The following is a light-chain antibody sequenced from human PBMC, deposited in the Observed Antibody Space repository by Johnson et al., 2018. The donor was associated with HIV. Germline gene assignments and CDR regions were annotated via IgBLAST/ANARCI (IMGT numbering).Light chain of an antibody. CDR1: SSNIGNNY. Sequence: QSILTQPPSVSAAPGQKVTISCSGSSSNIGNNYVSWYQQLPGTAPKLLIYENNKRPSGIPDRFSGSKSGTSATLGITGLQTGDEADYYCGTWDSSLSAGVCGTGTSVTVL. CDR2: ENN. CDR3: GTWDSSLSAGV. J-gene: IGLJ1*01. V-gene: IGLV1-51*02.